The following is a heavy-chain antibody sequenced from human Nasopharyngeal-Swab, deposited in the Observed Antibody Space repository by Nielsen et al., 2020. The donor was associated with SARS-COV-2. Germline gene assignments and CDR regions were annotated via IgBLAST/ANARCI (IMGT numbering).Heavy chain of an antibody. D-gene: IGHD3-9*01. CDR3: ARDIRTYDILTGYSLGYFDL. J-gene: IGHJ2*01. CDR2: IYYSGST. V-gene: IGHV4-59*01. Sequence: WLGKSPWNGLERVGYIYYSGSTNYNPSLKSRVTISVDTSKNQFSLKLSSVTAADTAVYYCARDIRTYDILTGYSLGYFDLWGRGTLVTVSS.